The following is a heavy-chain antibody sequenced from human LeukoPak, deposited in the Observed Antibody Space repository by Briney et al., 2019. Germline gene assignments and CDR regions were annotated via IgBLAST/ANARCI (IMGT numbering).Heavy chain of an antibody. V-gene: IGHV1-46*01. CDR2: IYPGGGST. D-gene: IGHD2-8*01. CDR1: GYTFTSY. J-gene: IGHJ4*02. Sequence: ASVKVSCKASGYTFTSYIHWVRQAPGQGLEWMGIIYPGGGSTSYAQKFQGRVTMTRDMSTSTVYMELSTLRSEDTAVYYCARDNDFDHWGQGTLVTVSS. CDR3: ARDNDFDH.